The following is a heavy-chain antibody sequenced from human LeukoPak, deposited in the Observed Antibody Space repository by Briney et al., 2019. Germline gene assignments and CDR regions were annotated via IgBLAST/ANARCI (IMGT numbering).Heavy chain of an antibody. Sequence: PSETLSLTCAVYGGSFSGYYWSWIRQPPGKGLEWIGEINHSGSTNYNPSLKSRVTISVDTSKNQFSLKLSSVTAADTAVYYCARGNILSGYCFDLWGQGALVTVSS. V-gene: IGHV4-34*01. CDR1: GGSFSGYY. J-gene: IGHJ4*02. CDR3: ARGNILSGYCFDL. CDR2: INHSGST. D-gene: IGHD3-9*01.